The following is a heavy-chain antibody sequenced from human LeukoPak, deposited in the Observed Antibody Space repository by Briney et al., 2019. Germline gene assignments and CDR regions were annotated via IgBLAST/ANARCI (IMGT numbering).Heavy chain of an antibody. CDR2: ISGSGGST. J-gene: IGHJ4*02. CDR3: AKDGSSSSKDY. V-gene: IGHV3-23*01. D-gene: IGHD6-6*01. CDR1: GFTFSSYA. Sequence: GGSLRLSCAASGFTFSSYAMSWVRQAPGKGLDWVSAISGSGGSTYYADSVKGRFTIPRDNSKNMLYMQMSSLRAEDTAVYYCAKDGSSSSKDYWGQGTLVTVSS.